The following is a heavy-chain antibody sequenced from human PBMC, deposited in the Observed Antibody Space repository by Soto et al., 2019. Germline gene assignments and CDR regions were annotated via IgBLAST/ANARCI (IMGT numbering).Heavy chain of an antibody. CDR3: ASSYSNYDLIDYYYSGMDV. CDR1: GYTFTSYA. Sequence: QVQLVQSGAEVKKPGASVKVSCKASGYTFTSYAMHWVRQAPGQRLEWMGWINAGNGNTKYSQKFQGRVTITRDTSASTAYMEMSSLRSEDTAVYYCASSYSNYDLIDYYYSGMDVWGQGTTVTVSS. V-gene: IGHV1-3*01. CDR2: INAGNGNT. J-gene: IGHJ6*02. D-gene: IGHD4-4*01.